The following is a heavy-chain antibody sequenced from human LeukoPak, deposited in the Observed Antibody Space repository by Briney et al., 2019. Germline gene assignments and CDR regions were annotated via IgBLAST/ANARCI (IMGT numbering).Heavy chain of an antibody. D-gene: IGHD3-10*01. CDR1: GFTFSSYG. Sequence: GGSLRPSCAASGFTFSSYGMHWVRQAPGKGLEWVAFVWYDGNNNYHADSVKGRFTIYRDNSMNTLYLQMNSLKAEDTAVYYCARDGSGSDHHFDYWGQGTLVTVSS. CDR2: VWYDGNNN. V-gene: IGHV3-33*08. J-gene: IGHJ4*02. CDR3: ARDGSGSDHHFDY.